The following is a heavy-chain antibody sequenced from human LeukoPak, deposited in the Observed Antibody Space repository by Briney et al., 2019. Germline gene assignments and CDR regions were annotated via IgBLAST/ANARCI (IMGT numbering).Heavy chain of an antibody. D-gene: IGHD3-3*01. CDR1: GFTFSSYA. CDR2: ISGSGGST. V-gene: IGHV3-23*01. CDR3: AKHSKDDFWSGFISYYYYYYGMDV. J-gene: IGHJ6*02. Sequence: LTGGSLRLSCAASGFTFSSYAMSWVRQAPGKGLEWVSAISGSGGSTYYADSVKGRFTISRDNSKNTLYLQMNSLRAEDTAVYYCAKHSKDDFWSGFISYYYYYYGMDVWGQGTTVTVSS.